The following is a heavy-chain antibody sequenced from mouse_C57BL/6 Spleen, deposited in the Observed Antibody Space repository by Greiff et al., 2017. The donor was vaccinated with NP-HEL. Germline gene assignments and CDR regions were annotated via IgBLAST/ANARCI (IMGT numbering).Heavy chain of an antibody. J-gene: IGHJ1*03. CDR2: ISSGGSYT. D-gene: IGHD2-4*01. Sequence: EVQLVESGGDLVKPGGSLKLSCAASGFTFSSYGMSWVRQTPDKRLEWVATISSGGSYTYYPDSVKGRFTISRDNAKNTLYLQMSSLKSEDTAMYYCASVRDYDVNWYVDVWGTGTTVTVSS. V-gene: IGHV5-6*01. CDR1: GFTFSSYG. CDR3: ASVRDYDVNWYVDV.